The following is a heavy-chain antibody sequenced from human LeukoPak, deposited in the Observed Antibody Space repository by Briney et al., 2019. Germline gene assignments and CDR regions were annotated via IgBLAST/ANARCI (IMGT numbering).Heavy chain of an antibody. D-gene: IGHD6-19*01. Sequence: GGSLRLSCAASGFTFSNDWMSWVRQAPGKGLEWVGRIKSKTDGGNTDYAASVKGRFTISRDDSKNTLYLQMNSLKTEDTAVYYCTTDVTVAGLFDYWGQGTLVTVSS. CDR3: TTDVTVAGLFDY. CDR2: IKSKTDGGNT. V-gene: IGHV3-15*01. J-gene: IGHJ4*02. CDR1: GFTFSNDW.